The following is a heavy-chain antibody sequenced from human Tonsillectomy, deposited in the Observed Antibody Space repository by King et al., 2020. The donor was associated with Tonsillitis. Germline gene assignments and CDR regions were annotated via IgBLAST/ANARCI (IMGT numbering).Heavy chain of an antibody. V-gene: IGHV5-51*01. Sequence: VQLVESGEEVKKPGESLKISCKGSGYSFTSYWIGWVRQMPGKGLEWMGIIYPGDSDTRYSPSFQGLVTISADKSSSTAYLQWSSLKASDTAMFYCARHGAVPGTGYFDYWGQGTLVTVSS. CDR2: IYPGDSDT. J-gene: IGHJ4*02. D-gene: IGHD6-19*01. CDR1: GYSFTSYW. CDR3: ARHGAVPGTGYFDY.